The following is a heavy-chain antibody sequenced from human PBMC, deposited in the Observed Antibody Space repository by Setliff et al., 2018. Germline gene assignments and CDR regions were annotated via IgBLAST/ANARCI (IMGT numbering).Heavy chain of an antibody. D-gene: IGHD2-15*01. V-gene: IGHV3-23*01. CDR3: AKGPQYCSGTNCYRPDY. CDR1: GFTFSSYA. CDR2: ISGGGSTT. Sequence: QPGGSLRLSCAASGFTFSSYAVSWVRQAPGKGLEWVSTISGGGSTTYYADSVKGRFTISRYNSQNTLYLQMNSLRVEDTAVYYCAKGPQYCSGTNCYRPDYWGQGTLVTVSS. J-gene: IGHJ4*02.